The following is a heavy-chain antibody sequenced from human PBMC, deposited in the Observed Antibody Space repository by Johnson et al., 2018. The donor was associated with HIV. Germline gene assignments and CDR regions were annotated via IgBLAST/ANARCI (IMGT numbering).Heavy chain of an antibody. J-gene: IGHJ3*02. V-gene: IGHV3-7*03. CDR2: IKQDGSET. CDR3: AREANAFDI. CDR1: GFTLSTYW. Sequence: VQLVESGGGLVQPGGSLRLSCAASGFTLSTYWMSWVRQAPGKGLERVANIKQDGSETYRVDFVKGRFTISRDNAKNSLYLQMNSLRAEDTAVYYCAREANAFDIWGQGTMVTVSS.